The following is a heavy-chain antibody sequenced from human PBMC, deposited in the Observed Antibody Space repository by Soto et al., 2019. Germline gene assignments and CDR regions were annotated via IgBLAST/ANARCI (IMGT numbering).Heavy chain of an antibody. CDR1: GFTFSSYG. CDR3: AKEFMITFGGVIDPRAFFDY. Sequence: GGSLRLSCAASGFTFSSYGMHWVRQAPGKGLEWVAVISYDGSNKYYADSVKGRFTISRDNSKNTLYLQMNSLRAEDTAVYYCAKEFMITFGGVIDPRAFFDYWGQGTLVTVSS. J-gene: IGHJ4*02. D-gene: IGHD3-16*02. V-gene: IGHV3-30*18. CDR2: ISYDGSNK.